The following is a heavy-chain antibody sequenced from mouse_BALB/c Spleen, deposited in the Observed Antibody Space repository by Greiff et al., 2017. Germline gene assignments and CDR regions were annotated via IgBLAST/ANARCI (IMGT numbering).Heavy chain of an antibody. CDR1: GYTFTSYW. CDR2: IYPGNSDT. J-gene: IGHJ2*01. Sequence: VQLKESGTVLARPGASVKMSCKASGYTFTSYWMHWVKQRPGQGLEWIGAIYPGNSDTSYNQKFKGKAKLTAVTSTSTAYMELSSLTNEDSAVYYCTSYYYGSSYFDYWGQGTTLTVSS. CDR3: TSYYYGSSYFDY. V-gene: IGHV1-5*01. D-gene: IGHD1-1*01.